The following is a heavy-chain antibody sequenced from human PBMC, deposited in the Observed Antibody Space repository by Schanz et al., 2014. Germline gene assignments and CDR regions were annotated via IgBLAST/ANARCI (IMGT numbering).Heavy chain of an antibody. CDR2: IKSKTDGGTT. Sequence: VQLVESGGGVVQPGRSLRLSCAASGFSFDKYGMHWVRQAPGKGLEWVGRIKSKTDGGTTDYAAPVKGRFTISRDDSKNTLFLQMNSLKTEDTAVYYCTTYCDGGCAIDNWGQGALVTVSA. D-gene: IGHD6-19*01. J-gene: IGHJ4*02. CDR3: TTYCDGGCAIDN. CDR1: GFSFDKYG. V-gene: IGHV3-15*01.